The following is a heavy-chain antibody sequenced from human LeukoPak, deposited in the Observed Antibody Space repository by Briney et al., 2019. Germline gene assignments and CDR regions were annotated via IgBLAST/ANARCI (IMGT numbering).Heavy chain of an antibody. Sequence: GGSLRLSCAASGLTFRSYGMHWVRQAPGKGLEWVAVIWYDGSKKYYADSVRGRFTISRDNSKNTLYLQMNGLQTDDTAVYYCATDLRYGSNFFFQYWGLGTLVAVSS. D-gene: IGHD5-18*01. CDR3: ATDLRYGSNFFFQY. CDR2: IWYDGSKK. CDR1: GLTFRSYG. J-gene: IGHJ4*02. V-gene: IGHV3-30*02.